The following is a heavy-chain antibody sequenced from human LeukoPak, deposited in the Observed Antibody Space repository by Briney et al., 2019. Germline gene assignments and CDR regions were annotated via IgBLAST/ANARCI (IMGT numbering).Heavy chain of an antibody. V-gene: IGHV4-59*12. D-gene: IGHD5-18*01. Sequence: SETLSLTCTVSGGSISNYYWSWIRQPPGKGLEWIGYIYYSGSTNYNPSLKSRVTISVDTSKNQFSLKLSSATAADTAVYYCASGYSYYYYYYMDVWGKGTTVTVSS. CDR2: IYYSGST. CDR1: GGSISNYY. CDR3: ASGYSYYYYYYMDV. J-gene: IGHJ6*03.